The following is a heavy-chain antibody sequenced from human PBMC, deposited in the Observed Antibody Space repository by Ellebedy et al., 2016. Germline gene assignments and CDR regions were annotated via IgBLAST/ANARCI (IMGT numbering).Heavy chain of an antibody. CDR3: ARGFGSSGYSLDY. CDR2: IYNIGNT. J-gene: IGHJ4*02. D-gene: IGHD3-22*01. V-gene: IGHV4-59*01. CDR1: GGSITSYY. Sequence: GSLRLSCTVSGGSITSYYWSWIRQPPGKGLEWIGYIYNIGNTNYNPSLKSRVTISLDTSKNQFSLNLRSVTAADTAVYYCARGFGSSGYSLDYWGLGTLVAVSS.